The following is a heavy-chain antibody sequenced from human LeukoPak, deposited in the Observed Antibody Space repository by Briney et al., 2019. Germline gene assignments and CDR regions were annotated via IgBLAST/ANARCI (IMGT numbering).Heavy chain of an antibody. D-gene: IGHD3-10*01. Sequence: GGSLRLSCAASEFIFSDYYMSWVRQAPGKGLEWVSYISSGGDTKYYADSVKGRFTISRDNAKNSLYLQMNNLRAEDTAVYYCAREMGGDYGSGTFFDLWGQGNMVTVS. V-gene: IGHV3-11*01. J-gene: IGHJ4*02. CDR1: EFIFSDYY. CDR3: AREMGGDYGSGTFFDL. CDR2: ISSGGDTK.